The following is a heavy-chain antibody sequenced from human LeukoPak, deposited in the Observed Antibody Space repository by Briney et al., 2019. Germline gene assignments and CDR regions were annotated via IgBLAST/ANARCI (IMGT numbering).Heavy chain of an antibody. CDR1: GYIFTDYY. J-gene: IGHJ5*02. Sequence: GASVKVSCKASGYIFTDYYMHWVRQAPGQGLEWMGWINPNSGGTNSAQKFQGRVTMTRDTSISTAYMELSRLRSDDTAVYYCARVGCTGGSCYGWFDPWGQGTLVIVSS. V-gene: IGHV1-2*02. CDR2: INPNSGGT. CDR3: ARVGCTGGSCYGWFDP. D-gene: IGHD2-15*01.